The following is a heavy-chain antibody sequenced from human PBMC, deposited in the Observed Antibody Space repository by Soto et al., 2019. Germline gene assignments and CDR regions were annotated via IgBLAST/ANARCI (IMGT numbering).Heavy chain of an antibody. CDR2: INPNSGGT. CDR1: GYTFTGYY. D-gene: IGHD6-19*01. Sequence: ASVKVSCKASGYTFTGYYMHWVRQAPGQGLEWMGWINPNSGGTNYAQKFQGWVTMTRDTSISTAYMELSRLRSDDTAVYYCARDQHSSGWPYYYYYYGMDVWGQGTTVTVSS. CDR3: ARDQHSSGWPYYYYYYGMDV. J-gene: IGHJ6*02. V-gene: IGHV1-2*04.